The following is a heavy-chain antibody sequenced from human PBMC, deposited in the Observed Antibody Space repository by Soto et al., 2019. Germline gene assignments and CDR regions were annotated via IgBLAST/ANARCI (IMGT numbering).Heavy chain of an antibody. CDR2: ISAYNGNT. V-gene: IGHV1-18*01. CDR3: GRDSQDIELEEAASRWFDA. CDR1: GHTFTSYG. D-gene: IGHD2-15*01. Sequence: GASVKVSCKASGHTFTSYGISWVRQAPGQGLEWMGWISAYNGNTNYAQKLQGRVTMTTDTSTSTAYMELRSLRSDDTAGYYCGRDSQDIELEEAASRWFDAWGQGALVTVS. J-gene: IGHJ5*02.